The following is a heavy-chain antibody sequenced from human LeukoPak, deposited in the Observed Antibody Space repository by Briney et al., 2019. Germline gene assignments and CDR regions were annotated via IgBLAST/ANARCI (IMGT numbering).Heavy chain of an antibody. CDR2: INPNSGGT. V-gene: IGHV1-2*02. J-gene: IGHJ3*02. D-gene: IGHD2-2*01. CDR1: GYTFTSYG. CDR3: ARVRGSSTKRDAFDI. Sequence: ASVKVSCKASGYTFTSYGISWVRQAPGQGLEWMGWINPNSGGTNYAQKFQGRVTMTRDASISTAYMELSRLRSDDTAVYYCARVRGSSTKRDAFDIWGQGTMVTVSS.